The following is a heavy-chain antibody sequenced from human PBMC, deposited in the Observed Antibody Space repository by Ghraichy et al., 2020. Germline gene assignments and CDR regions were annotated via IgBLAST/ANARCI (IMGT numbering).Heavy chain of an antibody. D-gene: IGHD3-22*01. CDR2: TRQDGSES. CDR1: GFSFSRYW. Sequence: GVLNISCAASGFSFSRYWMSWVRQAPGKGLEWVANTRQDGSESYYVDSVKGRFTISRDNAKNSLYLQMNRLRAEDTAVYYCARGDYYDSSGHYIEAFDIWGQGTMVTVSS. J-gene: IGHJ3*02. V-gene: IGHV3-7*01. CDR3: ARGDYYDSSGHYIEAFDI.